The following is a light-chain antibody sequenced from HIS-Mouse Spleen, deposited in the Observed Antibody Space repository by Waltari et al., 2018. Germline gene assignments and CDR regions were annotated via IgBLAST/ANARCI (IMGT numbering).Light chain of an antibody. V-gene: IGKV1-6*01. CDR1: QGIRND. J-gene: IGKJ3*01. CDR2: AAS. CDR3: LQDYNYPFT. Sequence: AIQLTQSPSSLSASVGYRVTITCRASQGIRNDLGWYQQKPGKAPKLLIYAASSLQSGVPSRFSGSGSGTDFTLTISSLQPEDFATYYCLQDYNYPFTFGPGTKVDIK.